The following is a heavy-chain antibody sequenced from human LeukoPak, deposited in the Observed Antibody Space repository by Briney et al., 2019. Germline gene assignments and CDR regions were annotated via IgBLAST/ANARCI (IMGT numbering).Heavy chain of an antibody. D-gene: IGHD5-18*01. CDR2: FDPEDGAR. Sequence: ASVKVSCKVSGDTVTGFFIHWVRQAPGHGLEWMGGFDPEDGARIFAQKFQGRVTMTEDTSTATAYMDLSSLRSEDTAVYYCATGYTYDYSLYWGQGTLVTVSS. V-gene: IGHV1-24*01. CDR1: GDTVTGFF. J-gene: IGHJ4*02. CDR3: ATGYTYDYSLY.